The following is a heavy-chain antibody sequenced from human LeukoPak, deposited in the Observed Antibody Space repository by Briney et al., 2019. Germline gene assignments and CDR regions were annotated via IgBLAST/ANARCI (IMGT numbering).Heavy chain of an antibody. CDR3: AIGGTLKWLQLQY. Sequence: PSETLSLTCTVSGVSISTFYWTWIRQPPGKGLEWIGYIDYSGSTDYNPSPNSRVTISVDASKNQFSLNLNSVTAADTAVYYCAIGGTLKWLQLQYWRQGTPVTVSS. V-gene: IGHV4-59*01. J-gene: IGHJ4*02. D-gene: IGHD5-24*01. CDR2: IDYSGST. CDR1: GVSISTFY.